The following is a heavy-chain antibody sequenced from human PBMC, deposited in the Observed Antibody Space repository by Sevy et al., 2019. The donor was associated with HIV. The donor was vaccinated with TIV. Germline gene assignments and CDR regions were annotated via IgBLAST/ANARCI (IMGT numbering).Heavy chain of an antibody. J-gene: IGHJ4*02. V-gene: IGHV5-51*01. D-gene: IGHD2-15*01. Sequence: ESLKISCKGSEYTFTHFWIAWVRQMPGKGLESMGIIYPGDSDTRYIPSFQGQVTISADKSISTAYLQWDSLKASDTAMYYCARSDGYCSGGNHLCYLDYWGQGTLVTVSS. CDR2: IYPGDSDT. CDR1: EYTFTHFW. CDR3: ARSDGYCSGGNHLCYLDY.